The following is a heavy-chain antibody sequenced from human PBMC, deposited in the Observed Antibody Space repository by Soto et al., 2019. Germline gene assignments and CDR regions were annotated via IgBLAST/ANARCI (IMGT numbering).Heavy chain of an antibody. CDR2: IDPGNSYT. V-gene: IGHV5-10-1*01. D-gene: IGHD3-3*01. CDR1: GYSFTSDW. CDR3: ARLRNDFWSGYQTMDV. Sequence: GESLKISCKAFGYSFTSDWISWVRQMPGKGLEWMGNIDPGNSYTDYSPSFQGHVTISADKSITTAYLQWNSLKASDTAIYYCARLRNDFWSGYQTMDVWGQGTTVTVSS. J-gene: IGHJ6*02.